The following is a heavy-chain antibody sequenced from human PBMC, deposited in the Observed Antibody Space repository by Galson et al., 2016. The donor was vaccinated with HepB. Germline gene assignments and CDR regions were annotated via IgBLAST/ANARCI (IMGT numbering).Heavy chain of an antibody. CDR3: VRSETSNWILGH. CDR1: GYTFTIYY. D-gene: IGHD1-1*01. J-gene: IGHJ1*01. V-gene: IGHV5-10-1*01. CDR2: IDPSDSYT. Sequence: QSGAEVKKPGESLRISCTGSGYTFTIYYITWVHQMPGKGLEWLGRIDPSDSYTNYSPSFQGHVTMSVDKSIRTVHLQWASLKASDTAMYYCVRSETSNWILGHWGQGTLVTVSS.